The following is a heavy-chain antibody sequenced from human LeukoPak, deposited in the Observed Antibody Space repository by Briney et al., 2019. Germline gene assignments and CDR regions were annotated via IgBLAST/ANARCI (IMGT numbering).Heavy chain of an antibody. V-gene: IGHV1-46*01. J-gene: IGHJ4*02. CDR3: ARDQEGFDY. Sequence: GASVKVSCKASGYTFTGYYMHWVRQAPGQGLEWMGMIYPRDGSTSYAQKFQGRVTVTSDTSTSTVHMELSGLRSEDTAVYYCARDQEGFDYWGQGTLVTVSS. CDR1: GYTFTGYY. CDR2: IYPRDGST.